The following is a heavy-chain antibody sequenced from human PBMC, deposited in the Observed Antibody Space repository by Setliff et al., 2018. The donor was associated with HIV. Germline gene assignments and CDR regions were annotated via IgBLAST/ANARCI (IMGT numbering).Heavy chain of an antibody. CDR3: ARPIEWGHPARFDS. Sequence: LRLSCSISGFRFRDHWMSWVRQAPGKGLEWVANINEDGSEDYYADSVKGRFTISRDNAKDSVYLEINGLRVDVMGIYFCARPIEWGHPARFDSWGQGTVVTVSS. CDR1: GFRFRDHW. CDR2: INEDGSED. D-gene: IGHD1-26*01. J-gene: IGHJ5*01. V-gene: IGHV3-7*03.